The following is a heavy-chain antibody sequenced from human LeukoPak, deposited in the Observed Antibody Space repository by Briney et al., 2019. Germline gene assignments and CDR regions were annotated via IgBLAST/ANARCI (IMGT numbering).Heavy chain of an antibody. CDR1: GGSFSGYY. CDR2: INHSGST. V-gene: IGHV4-34*01. J-gene: IGHJ5*02. Sequence: ASETLSLTCAVYGGSFSGYYWSWIRQPPGKGLEWIGEINHSGSTNYNPSLKSRVTISVDTSKNQFSLKLSSVTAADTAVYYCARFLNDYGDYVHWFDPWGQGTLVTVSS. CDR3: ARFLNDYGDYVHWFDP. D-gene: IGHD4-17*01.